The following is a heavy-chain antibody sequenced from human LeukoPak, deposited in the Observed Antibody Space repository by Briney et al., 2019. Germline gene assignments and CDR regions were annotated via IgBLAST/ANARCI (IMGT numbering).Heavy chain of an antibody. V-gene: IGHV3-13*01. CDR3: ARGGAVRFFDY. J-gene: IGHJ4*02. CDR2: IGTAGDT. CDR1: GFTFSSYD. Sequence: GGSLRLSCAASGFTFSSYDMHWVRQATGKGLEWVSAIGTAGDTYYPGSVKGRFTISRENAKNSLYLQMNSLRAGDTAVYYCARGGAVRFFDYWGQGTLVTVSS. D-gene: IGHD1-26*01.